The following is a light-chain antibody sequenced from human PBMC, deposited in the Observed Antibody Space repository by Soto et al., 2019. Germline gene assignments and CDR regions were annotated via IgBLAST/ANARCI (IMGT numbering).Light chain of an antibody. Sequence: QSVLTQPASVSGSPGQSITISCTGTSSDISIYNYVSWYQQHPGKAPKLIIYEVSNRPSGISNRFSGAKSGNTASLTISGLQVEDEADYYCCSYTRSTNYVFGAGTKVT. J-gene: IGLJ1*01. CDR1: SSDISIYNY. V-gene: IGLV2-14*01. CDR3: CSYTRSTNYV. CDR2: EVS.